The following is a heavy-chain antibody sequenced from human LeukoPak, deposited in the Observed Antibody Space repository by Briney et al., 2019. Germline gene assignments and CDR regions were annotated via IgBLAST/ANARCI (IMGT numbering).Heavy chain of an antibody. D-gene: IGHD6-19*01. V-gene: IGHV3-53*01. Sequence: GGSLRLSCAASGFTVSSNYMSWIRTAPGKGLEWVSVIYSGGSTYYADSVKGRFTISRDNSKNTLYLQMNSLRAEDTAVYYCARDTHSSGWYYFDYWGQGTLVTVSS. J-gene: IGHJ4*02. CDR3: ARDTHSSGWYYFDY. CDR2: IYSGGST. CDR1: GFTVSSNY.